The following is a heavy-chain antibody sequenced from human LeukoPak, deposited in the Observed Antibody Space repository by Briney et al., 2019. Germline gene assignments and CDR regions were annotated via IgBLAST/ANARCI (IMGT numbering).Heavy chain of an antibody. CDR1: GGSISSSNW. V-gene: IGHV4-4*02. CDR3: AKGQNVVVVATPLDS. J-gene: IGHJ4*02. CDR2: IYHSGST. Sequence: SETLSLTCAVSGGSISSSNWWSWVRQPPGKGLEWIGEIYHSGSTNYNPSLKSRVTISVDKSKNQFSLKLSSVTAADTAVYYCAKGQNVVVVATPLDSWGQGTPVTVSP. D-gene: IGHD2-15*01.